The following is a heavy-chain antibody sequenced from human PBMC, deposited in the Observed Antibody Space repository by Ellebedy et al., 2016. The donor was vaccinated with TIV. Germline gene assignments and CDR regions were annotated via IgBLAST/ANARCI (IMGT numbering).Heavy chain of an antibody. CDR3: AREGRDTAMGLDY. J-gene: IGHJ4*02. CDR1: GGSISSYY. CDR2: IYYSGST. Sequence: MPSETLSLTCTVSGGSISSYYWSWIRQPPGKGLEWIGYIYYSGSTNYNPSLKSRVTIAVDTSKKQISLKLSSVTAADTAVYFCAREGRDTAMGLDYWGQGTLVTVSS. D-gene: IGHD5-18*01. V-gene: IGHV4-59*12.